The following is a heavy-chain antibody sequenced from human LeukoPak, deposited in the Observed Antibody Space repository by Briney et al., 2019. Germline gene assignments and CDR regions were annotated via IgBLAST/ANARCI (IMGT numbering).Heavy chain of an antibody. CDR3: TRDHWLLSSDTWYYYGMDV. Sequence: GGSLRLSCAASGFTFSSYGMHWVRQAPGKGLEWVAFIRYDGSNKYYADSVKGRFTISRDNSKNTLYLQMNSLRAEDTAVYYCTRDHWLLSSDTWYYYGMDVWGQGTTVTVSS. CDR1: GFTFSSYG. D-gene: IGHD3-9*01. J-gene: IGHJ6*02. V-gene: IGHV3-30*02. CDR2: IRYDGSNK.